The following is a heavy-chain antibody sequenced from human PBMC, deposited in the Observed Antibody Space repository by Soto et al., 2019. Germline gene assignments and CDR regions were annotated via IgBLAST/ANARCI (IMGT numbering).Heavy chain of an antibody. CDR1: GGTFSSYA. CDR2: IIPIFGTA. Sequence: SVKVSCKASGGTFSSYAISWVRQAPGQGLEWMGGIIPIFGTANYAQKFQGRVTITADESTSTAYMELSSLRSEDTAVYYCARVLYMAPYNWFDPWGQGTLVTLSS. D-gene: IGHD2-2*02. V-gene: IGHV1-69*13. CDR3: ARVLYMAPYNWFDP. J-gene: IGHJ5*02.